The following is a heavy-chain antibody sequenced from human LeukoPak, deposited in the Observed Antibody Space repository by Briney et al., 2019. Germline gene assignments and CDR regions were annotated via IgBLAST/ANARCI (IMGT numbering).Heavy chain of an antibody. CDR2: IKSKTDGGTT. J-gene: IGHJ4*02. D-gene: IGHD3-22*01. CDR3: TTDRYYYDLADY. Sequence: GGSLRLSCAASGFTFSTYAMSWVRQAPGKGLEWVGRIKSKTDGGTTDYAAPVKGRFTISRDDSKNTLYLQMNSLKTEDTAVYYCTTDRYYYDLADYWGQGTLVTVSS. V-gene: IGHV3-15*01. CDR1: GFTFSTYA.